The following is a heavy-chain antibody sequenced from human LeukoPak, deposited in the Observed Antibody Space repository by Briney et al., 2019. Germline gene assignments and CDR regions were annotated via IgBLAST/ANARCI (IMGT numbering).Heavy chain of an antibody. CDR1: GFTFSSYA. D-gene: IGHD6-19*01. CDR2: ITSGGDST. CDR3: ATSETKRYSSGWYPFDC. J-gene: IGHJ4*02. V-gene: IGHV3-23*01. Sequence: GGSLRLSCAASGFTFSSYAMHWVRQAPGKGLEWVSAITSGGDSTYYADSVKGRFTFSRDNSKNALYLQMNSLRAEDTAVYYCATSETKRYSSGWYPFDCWGQGTLVTVSS.